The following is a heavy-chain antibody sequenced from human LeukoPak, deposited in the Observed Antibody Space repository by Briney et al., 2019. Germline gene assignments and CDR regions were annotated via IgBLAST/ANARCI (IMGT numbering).Heavy chain of an antibody. Sequence: PSETLSLNCTVSGGSISSGTYHWGWVRQPPGKGLEWIGNIHYSGSTYYNPSLKRPVTISVDTSKNQFSLQLSSVTAADTAVYYCAGRVGASIWTGMHFWGQGTLVTVSS. D-gene: IGHD1-26*01. CDR3: AGRVGASIWTGMHF. CDR1: GGSISSGTYH. J-gene: IGHJ4*02. CDR2: IHYSGST. V-gene: IGHV4-39*01.